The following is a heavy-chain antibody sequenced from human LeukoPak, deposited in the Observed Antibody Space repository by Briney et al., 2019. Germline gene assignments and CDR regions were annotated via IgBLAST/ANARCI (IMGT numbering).Heavy chain of an antibody. CDR1: GGSFSGYY. Sequence: SETLSLTCAVYGGSFSGYYWSWIRQPPGKGLEWIGEINHSGSTNYNPSLKSRVTISVDTSENQFSLKLSSVTAADTAVYYCARGKDIVVVPAANNWFDPWGQGTLVTVSS. CDR3: ARGKDIVVVPAANNWFDP. V-gene: IGHV4-34*01. D-gene: IGHD2-2*01. J-gene: IGHJ5*02. CDR2: INHSGST.